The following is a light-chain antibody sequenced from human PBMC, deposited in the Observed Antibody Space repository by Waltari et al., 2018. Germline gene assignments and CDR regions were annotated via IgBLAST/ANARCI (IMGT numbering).Light chain of an antibody. V-gene: IGKV3-15*01. Sequence: EIVMTQSPATLSVSPGESAPLSCRASQSVSSQLAWYQQIPGQAPRLLIYDASTRATSIPARFTAGGSGTEFTLSISSLQSEDFAVYYCQQYNQWPRTFGQGTKVEIK. CDR1: QSVSSQ. CDR2: DAS. J-gene: IGKJ1*01. CDR3: QQYNQWPRT.